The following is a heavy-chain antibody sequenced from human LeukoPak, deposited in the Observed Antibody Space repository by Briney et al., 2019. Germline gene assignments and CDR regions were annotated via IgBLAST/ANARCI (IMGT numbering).Heavy chain of an antibody. J-gene: IGHJ4*02. CDR1: GGTFSSYT. CDR3: ARDSSEAVAATTSFDY. D-gene: IGHD6-19*01. Sequence: SVKVSCKASGGTFSSYTITWVRQAPGQGLEWMGRIIPIFGTANYAQKFQGRVTITADESTSTAYMELSSLRSEDTAVYYCARDSSEAVAATTSFDYRGQGTLVTVSS. V-gene: IGHV1-69*13. CDR2: IIPIFGTA.